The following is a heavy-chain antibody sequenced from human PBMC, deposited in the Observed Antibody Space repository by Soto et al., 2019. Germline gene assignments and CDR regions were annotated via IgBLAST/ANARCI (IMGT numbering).Heavy chain of an antibody. Sequence: GASVKVSCKASGYNFVAYYMHWVRQAPGQGLEWMGWINPSSGATNFAERFQGRVTMTSDTSISTFYMEIERLNSDDTAVYFCAKDRQYADYGYNFDYWGEGTVVTVSS. CDR2: INPSSGAT. CDR1: GYNFVAYY. D-gene: IGHD5-18*01. CDR3: AKDRQYADYGYNFDY. V-gene: IGHV1-2*02. J-gene: IGHJ4*02.